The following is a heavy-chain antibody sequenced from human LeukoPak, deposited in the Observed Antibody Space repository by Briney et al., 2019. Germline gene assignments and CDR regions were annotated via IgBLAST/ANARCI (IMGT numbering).Heavy chain of an antibody. V-gene: IGHV4-34*01. CDR2: INHSGST. D-gene: IGHD6-19*01. CDR3: ARGFDSSSGWYPAFDI. CDR1: GGSFSGYY. Sequence: SETLSLTCAVYGGSFSGYYRSWIRQPPGKGLEWIGEINHSGSTNYNPSLKSRVTISVDTSKNQFSLKLSSVTAADTAVYYCARGFDSSSGWYPAFDIWGHGTMGTVSS. J-gene: IGHJ3*02.